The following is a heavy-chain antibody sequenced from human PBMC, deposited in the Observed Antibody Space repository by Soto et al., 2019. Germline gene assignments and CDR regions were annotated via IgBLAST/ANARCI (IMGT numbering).Heavy chain of an antibody. CDR3: ANIGVYYYGSGSYDAFDI. D-gene: IGHD3-10*01. V-gene: IGHV3-23*01. Sequence: EVQLLESGGGLVQPGGSLRLSCAASGFTFSSYAMSWVRQAPGKGLEWVSSFSGSGGTTYYVDSVKGRFTISRDKSKNTLYLQMNSLRAEYTAVYYCANIGVYYYGSGSYDAFDIWGQGTMVTVSS. J-gene: IGHJ3*02. CDR1: GFTFSSYA. CDR2: FSGSGGTT.